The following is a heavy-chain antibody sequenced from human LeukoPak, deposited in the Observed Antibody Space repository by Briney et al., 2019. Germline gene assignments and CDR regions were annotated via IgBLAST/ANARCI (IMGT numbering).Heavy chain of an antibody. Sequence: PGGSLRLSCAASGFTFSSYAMTWVRQAPGKGLEWVSAISGSGGSTYYADSVKGRFTISRDNAKNSLYLQMNSLRAEDTAVYYCARDLETVTIDYWGQGTLVTVSS. CDR2: ISGSGGST. D-gene: IGHD4-17*01. CDR3: ARDLETVTIDY. V-gene: IGHV3-23*01. CDR1: GFTFSSYA. J-gene: IGHJ4*02.